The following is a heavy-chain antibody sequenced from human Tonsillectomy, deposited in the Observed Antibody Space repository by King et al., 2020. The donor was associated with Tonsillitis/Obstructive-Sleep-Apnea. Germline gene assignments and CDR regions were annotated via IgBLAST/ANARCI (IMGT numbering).Heavy chain of an antibody. V-gene: IGHV3-30*01. CDR1: GFPFSSYN. CDR3: ATLPLRDGNYFDY. J-gene: IGHJ4*02. D-gene: IGHD1-26*01. CDR2: ISYAGSDK. Sequence: VQLVESGGGVVQPGRSLRLSCAASGFPFSSYNMHWVRQAPGKGLECVAVISYAGSDKYYADSVKGRFTISRDNSNNTLYLQMNSLRAEDTAVFFCATLPLRDGNYFDYWGQGTLVTVSS.